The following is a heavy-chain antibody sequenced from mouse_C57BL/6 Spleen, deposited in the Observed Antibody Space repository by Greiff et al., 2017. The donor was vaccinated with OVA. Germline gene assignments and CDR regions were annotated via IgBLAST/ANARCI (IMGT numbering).Heavy chain of an antibody. D-gene: IGHD1-1*01. J-gene: IGHJ4*01. V-gene: IGHV1-50*01. CDR3: ARPSTVVDYYAMDY. CDR2: IDPSDSYT. CDR1: GYTFTSYW. Sequence: QVQLQQPGAELVKPGASVKLSCKASGYTFTSYWMQWVKQRPGQGFEWIGEIDPSDSYTNYNQKFKGKATLTVATSSSTAYMQLSSLTSEDSAVYYCARPSTVVDYYAMDYWGQGTSVTVSA.